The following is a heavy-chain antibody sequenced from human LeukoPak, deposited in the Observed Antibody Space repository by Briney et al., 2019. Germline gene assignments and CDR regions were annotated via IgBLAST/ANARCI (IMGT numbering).Heavy chain of an antibody. CDR3: AKAGIGVVGYFDY. Sequence: GGSLRLSCAASGFTFSSYAMSWVRQAPGKGLEWVSTIRGSGGGTYYADSVKGRFTISRDSSKYTLYLQMNSLRDEDTALYYCAKAGIGVVGYFDYWGQGTLVTVSS. V-gene: IGHV3-23*01. J-gene: IGHJ4*02. D-gene: IGHD6-19*01. CDR1: GFTFSSYA. CDR2: IRGSGGGT.